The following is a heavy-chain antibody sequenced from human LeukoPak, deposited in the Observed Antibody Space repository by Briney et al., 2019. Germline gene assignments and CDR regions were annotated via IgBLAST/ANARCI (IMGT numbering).Heavy chain of an antibody. D-gene: IGHD3-22*01. CDR3: ARDRGRYYDSRGFYWGYYFDS. J-gene: IGHJ4*02. Sequence: GGSLRLSCAASGFTFHDHTMHWVRQGPGKRLEWVALISWDGDVTYYADSVKGRFTISRDNSKDTLYLQMSSVRVDDTAVYYCARDRGRYYDSRGFYWGYYFDSWGQGILVTVSS. CDR2: ISWDGDVT. CDR1: GFTFHDHT. V-gene: IGHV3-43*01.